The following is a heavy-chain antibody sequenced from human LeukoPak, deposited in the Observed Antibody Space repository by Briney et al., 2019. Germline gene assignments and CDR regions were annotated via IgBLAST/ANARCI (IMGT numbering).Heavy chain of an antibody. V-gene: IGHV3-74*01. J-gene: IGHJ4*02. CDR1: EFTFSSYW. D-gene: IGHD6-25*01. CDR3: ARGTSAALDY. Sequence: GGSLRLSCAASEFTFSSYWMHWVSQALGKGLVWVSRINNDGRSASYADSVKGRFTISRDNTKNTLYLQMNSLRAEDTAVYFCARGTSAALDYWGQGTPVTVSS. CDR2: INNDGRSA.